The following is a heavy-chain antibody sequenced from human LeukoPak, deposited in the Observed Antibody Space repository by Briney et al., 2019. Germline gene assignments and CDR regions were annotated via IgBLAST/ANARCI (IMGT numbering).Heavy chain of an antibody. CDR2: ISEDGRST. CDR3: ARGGWYEHFDY. V-gene: IGHV3-23*01. CDR1: GFNFASYA. D-gene: IGHD6-19*01. J-gene: IGHJ4*02. Sequence: GGSLRLSCTASGFNFASYAMKWVRQAPGKGLESVSAISEDGRSTYYAGSVKGRFTISRDNSKYTLSLQMSSLRADDTAMYYCARGGWYEHFDYWGQGTLVTVSS.